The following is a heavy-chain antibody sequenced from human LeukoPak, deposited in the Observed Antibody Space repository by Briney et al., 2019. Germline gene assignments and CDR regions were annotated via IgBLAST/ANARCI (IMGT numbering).Heavy chain of an antibody. CDR2: MNPNSGNT. D-gene: IGHD3-10*01. Sequence: ASLKVSCKASGYTFTSYDINWVRQATGQGLEWMGWMNPNSGNTGYAQKFQGRVTMTRNTSISTAYMELSSLRSEDTAVYYCARGTALLLLFGELNLFDPWGQGTLVTVSS. CDR1: GYTFTSYD. CDR3: ARGTALLLLFGELNLFDP. V-gene: IGHV1-8*01. J-gene: IGHJ5*02.